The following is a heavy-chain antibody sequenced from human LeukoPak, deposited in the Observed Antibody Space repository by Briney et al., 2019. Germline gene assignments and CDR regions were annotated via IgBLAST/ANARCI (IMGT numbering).Heavy chain of an antibody. D-gene: IGHD3-22*01. CDR3: ARDGYYYDSSGYSVWFDP. J-gene: IGHJ5*02. V-gene: IGHV1-69*05. CDR1: GGTFSSYA. CDR2: IIPIFGTA. Sequence: SVKVSCKASGGTFSSYAISWVRQAPGQGLEWMGGIIPIFGTANYAQKFQGRVTITMDESTSTAYMELSSLRSEDTAVYYCARDGYYYDSSGYSVWFDPWGQGTLVTVSS.